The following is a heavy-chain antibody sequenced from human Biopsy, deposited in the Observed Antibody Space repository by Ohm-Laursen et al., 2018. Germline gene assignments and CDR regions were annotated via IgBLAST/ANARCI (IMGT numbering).Heavy chain of an antibody. D-gene: IGHD6-19*01. J-gene: IGHJ4*02. V-gene: IGHV1-46*01. CDR1: GCSFTSYY. Sequence: ATVKISCKASGCSFTSYYMHWVRQAPGQGLEWMGMINPSGSTTSYPQIFQGRVTMTRDKSKSTVYMELSSLRSADTAVYFCARNTGWYGDLYYFDYWGQGTLVTVSS. CDR2: INPSGSTT. CDR3: ARNTGWYGDLYYFDY.